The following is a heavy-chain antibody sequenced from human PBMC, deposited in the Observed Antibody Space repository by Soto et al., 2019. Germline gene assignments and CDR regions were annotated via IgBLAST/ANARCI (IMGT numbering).Heavy chain of an antibody. J-gene: IGHJ4*02. D-gene: IGHD3-22*01. CDR2: IYYSGST. CDR1: GGSISSGGYY. Sequence: SETLSLTCTVSGGSISSGGYYWGWLRQPPGKGLEWIGYIYYSGSTYYNPSLKSRVTISVDTSKNQFSLKLSSVTAADTAVYYCASSYYYDSSGYYSFDYWGQGTLVTVSS. CDR3: ASSYYYDSSGYYSFDY. V-gene: IGHV4-31*03.